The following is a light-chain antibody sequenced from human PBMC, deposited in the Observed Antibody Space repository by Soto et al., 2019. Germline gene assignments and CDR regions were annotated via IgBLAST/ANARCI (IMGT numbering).Light chain of an antibody. Sequence: EIVLTQSPGTLSLSPGERATLSCRASQSVSSSYLAWYQQKPGQAPRLLIYGASSRATGIPDRFSGSGSGTDFTLTISRLEPEDFAVYYCQQDGSSRYTFGQGTKREIK. CDR1: QSVSSSY. J-gene: IGKJ2*01. CDR2: GAS. CDR3: QQDGSSRYT. V-gene: IGKV3-20*01.